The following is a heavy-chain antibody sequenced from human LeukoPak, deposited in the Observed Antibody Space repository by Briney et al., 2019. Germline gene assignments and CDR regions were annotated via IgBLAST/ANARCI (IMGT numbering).Heavy chain of an antibody. CDR1: GGSISSYY. D-gene: IGHD6-6*01. CDR2: IYYSGST. V-gene: IGHV4-59*01. Sequence: SETLSLTCTVSGGSISSYYWSWIRQPPGKGLEWIGYIYYSGSTNYNPSLKSRVTIPVDTSKSQFSLKLSSVTAADTAVYYCVSSSSPSNFDYWGQGTLVTVSS. J-gene: IGHJ4*02. CDR3: VSSSSPSNFDY.